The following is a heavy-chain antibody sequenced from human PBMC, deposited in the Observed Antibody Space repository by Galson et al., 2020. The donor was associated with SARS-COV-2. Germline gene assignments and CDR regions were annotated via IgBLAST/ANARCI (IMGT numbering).Heavy chain of an antibody. J-gene: IGHJ6*03. CDR2: IDPSDSYT. Sequence: HGESLKISCKGSGYSFTSYWISWVRQMPGKGLEWMGRIDPSDSYTNYSPSFQGHVTISADKSISTAYLQWSSLKAPDTAMYYCARFSAAAASMDVWGKGTTVTVSS. V-gene: IGHV5-10-1*01. CDR1: GYSFTSYW. D-gene: IGHD6-13*01. CDR3: ARFSAAAASMDV.